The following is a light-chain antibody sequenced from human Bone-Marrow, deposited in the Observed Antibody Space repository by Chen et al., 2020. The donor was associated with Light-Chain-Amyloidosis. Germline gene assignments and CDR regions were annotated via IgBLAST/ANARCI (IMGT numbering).Light chain of an antibody. J-gene: IGLJ3*02. CDR2: DDS. V-gene: IGLV3-21*02. Sequence: SYVLNQPSSVPVPPGQAAPIACGGNNIGSTSVHWYQQTPGQAPLLVVYDDSDRPSGIPERLSGSNSGNTATLTISRVEAGDEADYYCQVWDRSSDRPVFGGGTKLTVL. CDR1: NIGSTS. CDR3: QVWDRSSDRPV.